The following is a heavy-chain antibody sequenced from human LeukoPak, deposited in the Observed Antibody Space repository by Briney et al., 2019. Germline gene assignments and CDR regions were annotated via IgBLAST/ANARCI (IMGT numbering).Heavy chain of an antibody. CDR3: ASGDFEFDFDY. CDR2: ISYDGSNK. Sequence: PGGSLRLSCAASGFTFSSYAMHWVRQAPGKGLEWVAVISYDGSNKYYADSVKGRFTISRDNSKNTLYLQMNSLRAEDTAVYYCASGDFEFDFDYWGQGTLVTVSS. J-gene: IGHJ4*02. V-gene: IGHV3-30-3*01. CDR1: GFTFSSYA. D-gene: IGHD2-21*02.